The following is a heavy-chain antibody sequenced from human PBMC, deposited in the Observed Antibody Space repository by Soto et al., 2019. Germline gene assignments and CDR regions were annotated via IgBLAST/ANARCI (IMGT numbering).Heavy chain of an antibody. CDR3: ARDSGLVTMVRGREDYYYGMDV. Sequence: GGSLRLSCAASGFTFSSYAMHWVRQAPGKGLEWVAVISYDGSNKYYADSVKGRFTISRDNSKNTLYLQMNSLRAEDTAVYYCARDSGLVTMVRGREDYYYGMDVWGQGTTVTVSS. D-gene: IGHD3-10*01. CDR1: GFTFSSYA. CDR2: ISYDGSNK. V-gene: IGHV3-30-3*01. J-gene: IGHJ6*02.